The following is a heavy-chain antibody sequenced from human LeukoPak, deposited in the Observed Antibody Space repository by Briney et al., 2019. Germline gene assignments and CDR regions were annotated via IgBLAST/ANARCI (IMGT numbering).Heavy chain of an antibody. CDR3: ARWNTVTEGFDY. Sequence: ASVKVSCKASGYTFTSYDISWVRQATGQGLEWMGWMNPNSGNTGYAQKFQGRVTITRNTSISTAYMELSSLRSEDTAVYYCARWNTVTEGFDYWGQGTLVTVSS. D-gene: IGHD4-17*01. CDR2: MNPNSGNT. J-gene: IGHJ4*02. CDR1: GYTFTSYD. V-gene: IGHV1-8*03.